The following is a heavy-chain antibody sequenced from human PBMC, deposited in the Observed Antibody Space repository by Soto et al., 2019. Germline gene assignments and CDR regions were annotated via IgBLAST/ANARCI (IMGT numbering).Heavy chain of an antibody. D-gene: IGHD6-6*01. V-gene: IGHV3-72*01. Sequence: EVQLVESGGGLVQPGGSLRLACTASGFILSDHYMDWVRQAPGKGLEWIGRSRDKVNSYTTQYAAYVKGRFTISRDESKDSLYLQTDNLKTEDTAVYFCTRGGSSSPYYDPMDVWGQGTTVIISS. J-gene: IGHJ6*02. CDR2: SRDKVNSYTT. CDR1: GFILSDHY. CDR3: TRGGSSSPYYDPMDV.